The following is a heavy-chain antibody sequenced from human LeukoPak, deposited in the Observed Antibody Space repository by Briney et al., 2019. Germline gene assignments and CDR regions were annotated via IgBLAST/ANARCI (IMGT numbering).Heavy chain of an antibody. J-gene: IGHJ4*02. Sequence: GGSLRLSCAASGFTFSSYSMNWVRQAPGKGLEWVSSISSSSSYIFYADSVKGRFTISRDNAKNSLYLQMNSLSAEDTAVYYCARDLAVAGRLFDYWGQGTLVTVSS. D-gene: IGHD6-19*01. CDR2: ISSSSSYI. V-gene: IGHV3-21*01. CDR1: GFTFSSYS. CDR3: ARDLAVAGRLFDY.